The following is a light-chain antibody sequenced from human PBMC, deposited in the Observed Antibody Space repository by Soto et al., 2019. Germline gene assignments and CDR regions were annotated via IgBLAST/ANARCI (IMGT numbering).Light chain of an antibody. Sequence: QPVLTQPPSVSGAPGQRVTIPCTGSTSSIGAGFDVHWYQQLPGTAPKLLIYGNNNRPSGVPDRFSGSKSGTSASLAITGLQADDEADYYCQSYDRSLNDWVFGGGTKLTVL. CDR3: QSYDRSLNDWV. CDR1: TSSIGAGFD. J-gene: IGLJ3*02. CDR2: GNN. V-gene: IGLV1-40*01.